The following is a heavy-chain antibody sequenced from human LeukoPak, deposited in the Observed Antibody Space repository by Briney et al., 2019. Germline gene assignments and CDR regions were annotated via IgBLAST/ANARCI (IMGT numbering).Heavy chain of an antibody. CDR2: ISSSSSYI. CDR3: ARGSEYQLLLPNDY. Sequence: PGGSLRLSCAASGFTFSSYSMNWVRQAPGKGLEWVSSISSSSSYIYYADSVKGRFTISRDNARNSLYLQMNSLRAEDTAVYYCARGSEYQLLLPNDYWGQGTLVTVSS. D-gene: IGHD2-2*01. V-gene: IGHV3-21*01. J-gene: IGHJ4*02. CDR1: GFTFSSYS.